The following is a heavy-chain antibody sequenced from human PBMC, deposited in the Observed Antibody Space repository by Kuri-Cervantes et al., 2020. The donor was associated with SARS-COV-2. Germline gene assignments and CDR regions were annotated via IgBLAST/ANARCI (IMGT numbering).Heavy chain of an antibody. CDR2: VNHNGGA. CDR3: ARLGGYRSGYNWFDP. CDR1: GGSLSGSY. V-gene: IGHV4-34*01. D-gene: IGHD5-18*01. Sequence: SATLSLTCAVYGGSLSGSYWSWIRQSPGTRPEWIGEVNHNGGASYNPSLRSRVTISVDPSKAQFSLNLISVTAADTAVYYCARLGGYRSGYNWFDPWGQGTLVTVSS. J-gene: IGHJ5*02.